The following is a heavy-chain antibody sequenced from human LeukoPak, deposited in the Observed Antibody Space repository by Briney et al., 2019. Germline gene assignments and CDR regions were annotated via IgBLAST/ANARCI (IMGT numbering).Heavy chain of an antibody. CDR1: GYTFTSYG. J-gene: IGHJ4*02. D-gene: IGHD3-10*01. CDR2: ISAYNGNT. CDR3: ARELGGWSLGRGEPL. Sequence: GASVKVSCKASGYTFTSYGISGVRQAPGQGLEWMGWISAYNGNTNYAQKLQGRVTMTTDTSTSTAYMELRSLRSEDTAVYYCARELGGWSLGRGEPLWGQGTLVTVSS. V-gene: IGHV1-18*01.